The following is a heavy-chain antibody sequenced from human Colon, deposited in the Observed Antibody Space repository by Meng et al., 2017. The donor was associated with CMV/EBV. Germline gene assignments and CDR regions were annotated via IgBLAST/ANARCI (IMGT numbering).Heavy chain of an antibody. Sequence: GESLKISCAASGFTFSNAWMSWVRQAPGKGLEWVRRIKREKDGGTIDYAAPVKDRFSISKDDSKNTLYLQMNSLRTEDTAVYYCATTVLVPASNIDFWGQGTLVTVSS. CDR3: ATTVLVPASNIDF. J-gene: IGHJ4*02. D-gene: IGHD2-8*02. CDR1: GFTFSNAW. CDR2: IKREKDGGTI. V-gene: IGHV3-15*01.